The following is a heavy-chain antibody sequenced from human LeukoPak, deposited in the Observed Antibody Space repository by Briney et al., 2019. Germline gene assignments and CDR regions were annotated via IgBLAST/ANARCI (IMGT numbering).Heavy chain of an antibody. CDR2: MNPNSGNT. CDR1: GYTFTSYD. V-gene: IGHV1-8*01. J-gene: IGHJ5*02. CDR3: ARGRLLELRWNWFDP. D-gene: IGHD1-7*01. Sequence: VASVKVSCTASGYTFTSYDINWVRQATGQGLERMGWMNPNSGNTGYAQKFQGRVTMTRNTSISTAYMELSSLRSEDTAVYYCARGRLLELRWNWFDPWGQGTLVTVSS.